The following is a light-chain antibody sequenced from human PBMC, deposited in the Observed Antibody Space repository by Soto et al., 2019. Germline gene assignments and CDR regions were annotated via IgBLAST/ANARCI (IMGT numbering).Light chain of an antibody. CDR1: SSDVGGYNY. V-gene: IGLV2-8*01. J-gene: IGLJ1*01. Sequence: QSALTQPPSASGSPGQSVTISCTGTSSDVGGYNYVSWYQQHPGKAPKLMIYEVSKQPSGVPDRFSGSKSGNTASLTVSGLQAEGEADYYCSSYAGSNNYVFGTGTKVTVL. CDR3: SSYAGSNNYV. CDR2: EVS.